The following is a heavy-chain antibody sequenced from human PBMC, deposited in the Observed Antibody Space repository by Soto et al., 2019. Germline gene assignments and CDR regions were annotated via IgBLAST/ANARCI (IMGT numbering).Heavy chain of an antibody. CDR3: AKVRHDYGDWYFDL. J-gene: IGHJ2*01. CDR1: GFTFSSYG. CDR2: ISYDGSNK. Sequence: QVKLVESRGGVVQPGRSLRLSCAASGFTFSSYGMHWVRQAPGKGLEWVAVISYDGSNKYYADSVKGRFTISRDNSKNTLYLQMNSLRAEDTAVYYCAKVRHDYGDWYFDLWGRGTLVTVSS. V-gene: IGHV3-30*18. D-gene: IGHD4-17*01.